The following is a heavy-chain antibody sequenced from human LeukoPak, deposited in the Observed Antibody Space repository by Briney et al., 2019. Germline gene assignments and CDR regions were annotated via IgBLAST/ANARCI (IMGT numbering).Heavy chain of an antibody. V-gene: IGHV1-2*02. Sequence: ASVKVSCEASGHSFTVYHMHWVRRAPGEGDERMGWINPNMGGTNYAQKFQGRVTMTRDTSTSTVYMELSSLRSEDTAVYYCARDLHRYSSYYFDYWGQGTLVTVSS. D-gene: IGHD5-18*01. CDR3: ARDLHRYSSYYFDY. CDR1: GHSFTVYH. CDR2: INPNMGGT. J-gene: IGHJ4*02.